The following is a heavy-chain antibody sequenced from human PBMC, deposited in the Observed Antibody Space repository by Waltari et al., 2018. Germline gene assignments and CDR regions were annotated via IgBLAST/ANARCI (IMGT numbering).Heavy chain of an antibody. CDR3: AKDVAAGDPPNYYSYMDV. J-gene: IGHJ6*03. Sequence: EVQLVESGGGLVQPGRSLRLSCAASGFSFDDYAMHWVRQAPGKGLEVVAGVRWKSGNPGYADSVQGRFTISRDDAKNSLYLQMNSLRAEDTAVYYCAKDVAAGDPPNYYSYMDVWGKGTTVTVSS. CDR1: GFSFDDYA. D-gene: IGHD6-13*01. CDR2: VRWKSGNP. V-gene: IGHV3-9*01.